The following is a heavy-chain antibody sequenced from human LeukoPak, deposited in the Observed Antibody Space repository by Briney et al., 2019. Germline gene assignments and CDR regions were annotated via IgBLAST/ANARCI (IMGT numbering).Heavy chain of an antibody. V-gene: IGHV3-66*01. CDR1: EFSVGSNY. CDR2: IYSGGST. CDR3: ARDGGGYYDSSGPMN. J-gene: IGHJ4*02. Sequence: GGSLRLSCAASEFSVGSNYMTWVRQAPGKGLEWVSLIYSGGSTYYADSVKGRFTISRDNSKNSLYLQMNSLRAEDTAVYYCARDGGGYYDSSGPMNWGQGTLVTVSS. D-gene: IGHD3-22*01.